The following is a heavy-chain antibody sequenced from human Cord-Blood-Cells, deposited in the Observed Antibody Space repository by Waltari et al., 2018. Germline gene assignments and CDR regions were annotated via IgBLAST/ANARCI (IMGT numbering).Heavy chain of an antibody. Sequence: QVQLQESGPGLVKPSATLSLTCTVSGGSTRSSSWSWLRQPPGKGLEWIGYIYYSGSTNYNPSLKSRVTISVDTSKNQFSLKLSSVTAADTAVYYCARGYSSSWYWFDPWGQGTLVTVSS. CDR3: ARGYSSSWYWFDP. V-gene: IGHV4-59*01. D-gene: IGHD6-13*01. J-gene: IGHJ5*02. CDR2: IYYSGST. CDR1: GGSTRSSS.